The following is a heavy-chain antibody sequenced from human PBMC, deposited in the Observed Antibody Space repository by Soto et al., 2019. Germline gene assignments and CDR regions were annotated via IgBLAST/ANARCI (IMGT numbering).Heavy chain of an antibody. V-gene: IGHV4-30-4*01. D-gene: IGHD3-22*01. J-gene: IGHJ4*02. Sequence: QVQLQESGPGLVKPSQTLSLTCTVSGGSISSGDYYWSWIRQPPGKGLEWIGYIYYSGSTYYNPSLNSRVTISVDTSKNQFSLKLSSVTAADTAVYYCARAPGYYDSSGYYLQPSNYYFDYWGQGTLVTVSS. CDR1: GGSISSGDYY. CDR2: IYYSGST. CDR3: ARAPGYYDSSGYYLQPSNYYFDY.